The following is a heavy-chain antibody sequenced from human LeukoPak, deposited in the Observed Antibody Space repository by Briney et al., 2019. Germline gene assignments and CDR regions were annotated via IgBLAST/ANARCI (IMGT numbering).Heavy chain of an antibody. V-gene: IGHV4-34*01. CDR3: ARGRDIVVVPAAHMGGFDY. CDR2: INHSGST. J-gene: IGHJ4*02. D-gene: IGHD2-2*01. Sequence: SETLSLTCAVYGGSFSGYYWSWIRQPPGKGLDWIGEINHSGSTNYNPSLKSRVTISVDTSKNQFSLKLSSVTAADTAVYYCARGRDIVVVPAAHMGGFDYWGQGTLVTVSS. CDR1: GGSFSGYY.